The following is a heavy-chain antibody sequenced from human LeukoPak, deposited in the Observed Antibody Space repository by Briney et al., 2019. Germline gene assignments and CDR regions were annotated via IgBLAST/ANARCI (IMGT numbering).Heavy chain of an antibody. J-gene: IGHJ3*02. CDR2: IYTSGST. CDR1: GGSISSYY. Sequence: PSETLSLTCTVSGGSISSYYWSWIRPPAGKGLEWIWRIYTSGSTNYNPSLKSRVTISVDKSKNQFSLKLSSVTAADTAVYYCARALRFLEWFPHDAFDIWGQGTMVTVSS. V-gene: IGHV4-4*07. CDR3: ARALRFLEWFPHDAFDI. D-gene: IGHD3-3*01.